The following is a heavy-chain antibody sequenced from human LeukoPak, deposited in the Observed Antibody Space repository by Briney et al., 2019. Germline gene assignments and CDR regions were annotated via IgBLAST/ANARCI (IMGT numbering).Heavy chain of an antibody. V-gene: IGHV4-59*02. D-gene: IGHD2-15*01. CDR2: ISHSGST. Sequence: SETLSLTCAVSGGSVSGSYWSWIRQPPGKGLDYIGYISHSGSTEYNPSLNSRATISVDTSKNHFSLELTPVTAADTAVYYCARGHGSPDYWGQGTLVTVSS. CDR3: ARGHGSPDY. J-gene: IGHJ4*02. CDR1: GGSVSGSY.